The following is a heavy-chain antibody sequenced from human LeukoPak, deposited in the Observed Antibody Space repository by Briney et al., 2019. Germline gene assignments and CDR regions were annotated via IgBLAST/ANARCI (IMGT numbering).Heavy chain of an antibody. V-gene: IGHV4-39*01. CDR2: IYYSGST. D-gene: IGHD1-26*01. CDR3: AKSGGYGLIDY. J-gene: IGHJ4*02. CDR1: GASVSGSAYY. Sequence: SETLSLTCTVSGASVSGSAYYWGWIRQPPGKGLEWIGNIYYSGSTYYNESLESRVTISIDTSKNQFSLKLNSVTAADAAMYYCAKSGGYGLIDYWGQGTLVTVSS.